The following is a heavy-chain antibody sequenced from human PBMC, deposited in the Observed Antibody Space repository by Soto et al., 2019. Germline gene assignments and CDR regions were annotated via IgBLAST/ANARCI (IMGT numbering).Heavy chain of an antibody. J-gene: IGHJ6*02. CDR3: ATIEETAYYYYGMDV. CDR2: FDPEDGET. CDR1: GYTLTELS. V-gene: IGHV1-24*01. D-gene: IGHD5-18*01. Sequence: GDSVKVSCKVSGYTLTELSMHWVRQAPGKGLEWMGGFDPEDGETIYAQKFQGRVTMTEDTSTDTAYMELSSLRSEDTAVYYCATIEETAYYYYGMDVWGQGTTVTVSS.